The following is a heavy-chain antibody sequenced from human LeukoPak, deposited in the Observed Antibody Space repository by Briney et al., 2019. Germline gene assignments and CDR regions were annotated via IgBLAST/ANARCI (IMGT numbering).Heavy chain of an antibody. Sequence: PSETLSLTCTVSGYSISSGYYWGWIRQPPGKGLEWIGSIYYSGSTYYNPSLKSRVTISVDTSKNQFSLKLSSVTAADTAVYYCARQRRWLQDFDYWGQGTLVTVSS. D-gene: IGHD5-24*01. CDR1: GYSISSGYY. CDR3: ARQRRWLQDFDY. CDR2: IYYSGST. V-gene: IGHV4-38-2*02. J-gene: IGHJ4*02.